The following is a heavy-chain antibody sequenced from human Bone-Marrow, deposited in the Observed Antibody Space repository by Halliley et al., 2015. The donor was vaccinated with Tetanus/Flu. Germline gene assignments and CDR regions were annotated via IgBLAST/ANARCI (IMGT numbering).Heavy chain of an antibody. Sequence: LRLSCTVSGGSISGNYWNWIRQPPGKGLEWIGYLYYTGSTNYTHPLESRVTISADPSKNQFSLKMRSVTAADTAIYFCARGLGRRWFDPWGQGALVSVSS. CDR1: GGSISGNY. J-gene: IGHJ5*02. D-gene: IGHD7-27*01. V-gene: IGHV4-59*01. CDR3: ARGLGRRWFDP. CDR2: LYYTGST.